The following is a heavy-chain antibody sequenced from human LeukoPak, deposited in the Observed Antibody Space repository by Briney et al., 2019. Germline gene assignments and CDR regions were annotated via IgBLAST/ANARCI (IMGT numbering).Heavy chain of an antibody. J-gene: IGHJ5*02. CDR2: ISAHNGNT. D-gene: IGHD3-3*01. Sequence: ASVKVSCKASGYTFTSYGISWVRQAPGQGLEWMGWISAHNGNTNYAQKLQGRVTMTTDTSTSTAYMELRSLRSDDTAVYYCARMDYDFWSAVLEHWFDPWGQGTLVTVSS. V-gene: IGHV1-18*01. CDR3: ARMDYDFWSAVLEHWFDP. CDR1: GYTFTSYG.